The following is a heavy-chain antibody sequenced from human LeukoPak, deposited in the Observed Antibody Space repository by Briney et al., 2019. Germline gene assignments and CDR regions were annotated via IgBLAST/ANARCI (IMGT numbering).Heavy chain of an antibody. CDR3: AKDEYGEYGTIHY. CDR2: ISLNSGKT. V-gene: IGHV3-9*01. J-gene: IGHJ4*02. CDR1: GFTIDNYA. D-gene: IGHD4-17*01. Sequence: GRSLRLSCAASGFTIDNYAMHWVRQVPGKGLEWVSGISLNSGKTAYADSVKGRFTVSRDNAKNSLYLQMNSLRAEDTALYYCAKDEYGEYGTIHYWGQGTLVTVSS.